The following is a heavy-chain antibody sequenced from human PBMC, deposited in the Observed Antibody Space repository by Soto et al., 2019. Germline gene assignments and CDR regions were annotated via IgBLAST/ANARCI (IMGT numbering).Heavy chain of an antibody. D-gene: IGHD3-22*01. V-gene: IGHV3-23*01. Sequence: GGSLRLSCAASEFTFSNYAMSWVRQAPGKGLEWVSAISYGGGTTYYADSVKGRFTISRDNSENTLYLQMNSLRAEDTAVYYCAKNPGYYYDSTGYHFDYWGQGTLVTVS. CDR1: EFTFSNYA. J-gene: IGHJ4*02. CDR3: AKNPGYYYDSTGYHFDY. CDR2: ISYGGGTT.